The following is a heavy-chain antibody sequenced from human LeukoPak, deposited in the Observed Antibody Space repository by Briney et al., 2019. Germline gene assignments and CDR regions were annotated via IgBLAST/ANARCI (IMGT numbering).Heavy chain of an antibody. J-gene: IGHJ3*02. V-gene: IGHV3-7*01. CDR3: AREYCRGGSCYSSLDAFDI. CDR2: IKQDGSEK. Sequence: GGSLRLSCAASGFTFSSYWMSWVRQAPGKGLEWVANIKQDGSEKYYVDSVKGRFTISRDNAKNSLYLQMNSLRAEDTAVYYCAREYCRGGSCYSSLDAFDIWGQGTMVTVSS. CDR1: GFTFSSYW. D-gene: IGHD2-15*01.